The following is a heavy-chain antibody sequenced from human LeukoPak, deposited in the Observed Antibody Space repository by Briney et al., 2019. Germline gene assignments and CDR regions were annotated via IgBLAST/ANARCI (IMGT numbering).Heavy chain of an antibody. CDR3: ARDCEFCDLLFYMNV. J-gene: IGHJ6*03. CDR1: GGSISSTGYY. CDR2: IDNSGST. Sequence: SETLSLTCTVSGGSISSTGYYWTWIRQPAGKGLEWIGHIDNSGSTNCNPSLKSRVTISVDTSKSQFSLNLTSVTAADTAVYYCARDCEFCDLLFYMNVWGKGTTVTVSS. D-gene: IGHD3-16*01. V-gene: IGHV4-61*09.